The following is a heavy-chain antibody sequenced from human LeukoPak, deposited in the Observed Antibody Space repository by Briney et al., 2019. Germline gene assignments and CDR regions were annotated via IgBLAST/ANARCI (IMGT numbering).Heavy chain of an antibody. CDR1: GGSISSGGYS. J-gene: IGHJ4*02. D-gene: IGHD2/OR15-2a*01. CDR2: IYYSGST. CDR3: ARDRIGFDY. Sequence: SQTLSLTCAVSGGSISSGGYSWSWIRQPPGKGLEWIGYIYYSGSTNYNPSLKSRVTISVDTSKNQFSLKLSSVTAADTAVYYCARDRIGFDYWGQGTLVTVSS. V-gene: IGHV4-61*08.